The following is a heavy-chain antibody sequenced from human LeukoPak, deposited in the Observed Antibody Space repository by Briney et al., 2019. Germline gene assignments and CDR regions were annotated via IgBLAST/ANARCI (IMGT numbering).Heavy chain of an antibody. Sequence: SETLSLTCTVSGVSISSGGYYWSWIRQHPGKGLEWIGYIYYSGSTYYNPSLKSRVTISVDTSKNQFSLKLSSVTAADTAVYYCGTNTVTTYDAFDIWGQGTMVTVSS. V-gene: IGHV4-31*03. J-gene: IGHJ3*02. D-gene: IGHD4-17*01. CDR1: GVSISSGGYY. CDR3: GTNTVTTYDAFDI. CDR2: IYYSGST.